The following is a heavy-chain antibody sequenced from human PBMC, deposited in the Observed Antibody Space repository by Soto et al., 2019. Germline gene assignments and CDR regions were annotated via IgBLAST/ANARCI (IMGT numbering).Heavy chain of an antibody. CDR2: IPSKINTYET. V-gene: IGHV3-73*02. CDR1: GFTFSGST. D-gene: IGHD2-2*01. CDR3: ARQDLDVPVASAIDY. J-gene: IGHJ4*02. Sequence: EVQLVESGGGSVQPGGSLRLSCAASGFTFSGSTIHWVRQTSGKGLEWVGRIPSKINTYETAYAASVKGRFTISRDDSKNTAYLQMTSLKIEDTAMYYCARQDLDVPVASAIDYWGQGTLVTVSS.